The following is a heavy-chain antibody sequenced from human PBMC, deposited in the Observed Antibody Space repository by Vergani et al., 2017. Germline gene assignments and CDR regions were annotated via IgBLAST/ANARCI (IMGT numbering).Heavy chain of an antibody. Sequence: EVQLVESGGVVVQPGGSLRLSCAASGFTFDDYAMHWVRQAPGKGLEGVSRISWDGGSNYYADSVKGRFTISRDNSKNSRYLQLNSMRAEDTALYYCAKDLMAAAGTGYFDYWGQGTLVTVSS. CDR3: AKDLMAAAGTGYFDY. D-gene: IGHD6-13*01. CDR2: ISWDGGSN. J-gene: IGHJ4*02. CDR1: GFTFDDYA. V-gene: IGHV3-43D*03.